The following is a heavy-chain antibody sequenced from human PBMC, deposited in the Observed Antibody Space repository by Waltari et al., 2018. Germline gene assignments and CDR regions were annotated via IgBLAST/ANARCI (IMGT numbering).Heavy chain of an antibody. CDR1: GGSISSGDYY. J-gene: IGHJ4*02. Sequence: QVQLQESGPGLVKPSQTLSLTCTVSGGSISSGDYYWSWIRQPPGKGLEWIGYIYYSGSTYYNPSLKSRVTISVDTSKNQFSLKLSSVTAADTAVYYCARGTGGKGSSWYVPLDYWGQGTLVTVSS. V-gene: IGHV4-30-4*08. CDR2: IYYSGST. CDR3: ARGTGGKGSSWYVPLDY. D-gene: IGHD6-13*01.